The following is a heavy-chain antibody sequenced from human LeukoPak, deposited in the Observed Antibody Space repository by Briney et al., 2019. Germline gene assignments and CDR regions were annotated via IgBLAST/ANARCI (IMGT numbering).Heavy chain of an antibody. CDR3: ARVGYSGSRGYYYYYMDV. D-gene: IGHD5-12*01. CDR2: ISAYNGNT. J-gene: IGHJ6*03. Sequence: ASVTVSCTASGYTFTSYGISWVRQAPGQGLEWMGWISAYNGNTNYAQKLQGRVTMTTDTSTSTAYMELRSLRSDDTAVYYCARVGYSGSRGYYYYYMDVWGKGTTVTVSS. V-gene: IGHV1-18*01. CDR1: GYTFTSYG.